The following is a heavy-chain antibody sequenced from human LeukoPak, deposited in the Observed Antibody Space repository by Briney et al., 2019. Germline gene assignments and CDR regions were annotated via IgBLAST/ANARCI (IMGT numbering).Heavy chain of an antibody. D-gene: IGHD2-2*01. CDR1: GGTLSSYA. Sequence: ASVKVSCKASGGTLSSYAISWVRQAPGQGLEWMGGIIPIFGTANYAQKFQGRVTITADESTSTAYMELSSLRSEDTAVYYCASPLHQLLQKPHYYYYYYGMDVWGQGTTVTVSS. V-gene: IGHV1-69*13. CDR2: IIPIFGTA. J-gene: IGHJ6*02. CDR3: ASPLHQLLQKPHYYYYYYGMDV.